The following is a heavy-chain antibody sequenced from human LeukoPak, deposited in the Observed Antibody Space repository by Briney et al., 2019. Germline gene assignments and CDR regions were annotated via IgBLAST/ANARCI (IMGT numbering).Heavy chain of an antibody. Sequence: GGSLRLSCAASGFAFSRYEMNWVRQAPGKGLEWVSYISRSGDTIYFADSVKGRFTISRDNAKNSLYLQMSSLRAEDTAVYYCARDYASDYWGQGTLVTVSS. D-gene: IGHD3-10*01. J-gene: IGHJ4*02. CDR1: GFAFSRYE. CDR3: ARDYASDY. V-gene: IGHV3-48*03. CDR2: ISRSGDTI.